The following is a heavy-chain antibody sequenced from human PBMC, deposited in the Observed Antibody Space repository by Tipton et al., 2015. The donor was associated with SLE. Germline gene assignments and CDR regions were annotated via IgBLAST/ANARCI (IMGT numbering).Heavy chain of an antibody. CDR1: GGSISSHY. Sequence: TPSLTCTVSGGSISSHYWSWIRQPTGKGLEWIGYIYYSGSTNYNPSLKSRVTISVDTSKNQFSLKLSSVTAADTAVYYCAREGSIAVAGTDWYFDLWGRGTLVTVSS. D-gene: IGHD6-19*01. J-gene: IGHJ2*01. CDR2: IYYSGST. CDR3: AREGSIAVAGTDWYFDL. V-gene: IGHV4-59*11.